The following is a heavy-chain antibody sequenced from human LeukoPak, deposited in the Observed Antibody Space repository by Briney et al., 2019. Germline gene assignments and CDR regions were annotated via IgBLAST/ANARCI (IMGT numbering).Heavy chain of an antibody. V-gene: IGHV4-34*01. CDR2: INHSGST. D-gene: IGHD6-19*01. CDR1: GGSFSGYY. Sequence: SETLSLTCAVYGGSFSGYYWSWIRQPPGKGLEWIGEINHSGSTNYNPSLKSRVTISVDTSKNQFSLKLSSVTAADTAVYYCARGKAVAGSAGIDYWGQGTLVTVSS. CDR3: ARGKAVAGSAGIDY. J-gene: IGHJ4*02.